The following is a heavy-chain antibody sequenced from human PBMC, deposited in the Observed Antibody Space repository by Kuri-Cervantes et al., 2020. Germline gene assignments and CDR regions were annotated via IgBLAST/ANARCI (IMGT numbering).Heavy chain of an antibody. J-gene: IGHJ5*02. Sequence: GGSLRLSCAASGFTFSDYNMNWVRQAPGKGLEWVSSISSRSTYIYYADSMRGRFTMSRDNAKNSLCLQMNSLRVEVRGLSDSSGCPWGQGTLVTVSS. CDR1: GFTFSDYN. D-gene: IGHD3-22*01. CDR2: ISSRSTYI. V-gene: IGHV3-21*01. CDR3: SGCP.